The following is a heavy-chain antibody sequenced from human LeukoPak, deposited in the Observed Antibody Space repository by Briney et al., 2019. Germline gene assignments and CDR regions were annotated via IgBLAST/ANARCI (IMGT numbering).Heavy chain of an antibody. J-gene: IGHJ4*02. CDR3: ARRELTGDYYFDY. Sequence: GGSLRLSCAASRFRFNHYWMSWVRQSPEKGLEWVSSITSGTTYIYYADSVRGRFTLSRDNAKNSLYLQMNSLRAEDTAVYYCARRELTGDYYFDYWGQGTLVTVSS. V-gene: IGHV3-21*01. CDR2: ITSGTTYI. D-gene: IGHD7-27*01. CDR1: RFRFNHYW.